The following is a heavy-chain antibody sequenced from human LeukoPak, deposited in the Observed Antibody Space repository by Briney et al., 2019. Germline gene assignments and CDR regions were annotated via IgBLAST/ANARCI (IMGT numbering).Heavy chain of an antibody. V-gene: IGHV4-61*02. CDR3: ARDGYSSGWSHFDY. CDR2: IYTSGST. CDR1: GGSISSGSYY. Sequence: PSETLSLTCTVSGGSISSGSYYWSWIRQPAGKGLEWIGRIYTSGSTNYNPSLKSRVTISVDTSKNQFSLKLSSVTAADTAVYYCARDGYSSGWSHFDYWGQGTLVTISS. J-gene: IGHJ4*02. D-gene: IGHD6-19*01.